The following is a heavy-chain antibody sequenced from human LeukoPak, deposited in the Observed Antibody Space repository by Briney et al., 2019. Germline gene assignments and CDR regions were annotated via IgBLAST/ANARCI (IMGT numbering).Heavy chain of an antibody. V-gene: IGHV3-30*02. CDR1: GFTFSSYG. CDR3: AKEQQQLVGDYFDY. Sequence: GGSLRLSCAASGFTFSSYGMHWVRQAPGKGLEWVAFIRYDGSNKYYADSVKGRFTISRDNSKNTLYLQMNSLRAEDTAVYYCAKEQQQLVGDYFDYWGQGTLVTVSS. CDR2: IRYDGSNK. D-gene: IGHD6-13*01. J-gene: IGHJ4*02.